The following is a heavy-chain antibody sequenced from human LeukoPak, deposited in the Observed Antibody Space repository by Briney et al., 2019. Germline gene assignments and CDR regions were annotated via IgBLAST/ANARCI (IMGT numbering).Heavy chain of an antibody. CDR1: GGSISSSSYY. CDR2: IYYSGST. J-gene: IGHJ4*02. V-gene: IGHV4-39*07. D-gene: IGHD2-21*01. Sequence: SETLSLTCTVSGGSISSSSYYWGWIRQPPGKGLEWIGSIYYSGSTYYNPSLKSRVTMSIDTSKNQFSLKLSSVTAADTAIYYCEKVGSSWPYYYFDYWGQGTLVTVSS. CDR3: EKVGSSWPYYYFDY.